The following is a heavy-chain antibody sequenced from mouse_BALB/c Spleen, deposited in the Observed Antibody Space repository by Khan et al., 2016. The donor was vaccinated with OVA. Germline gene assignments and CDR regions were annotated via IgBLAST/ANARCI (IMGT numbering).Heavy chain of an antibody. J-gene: IGHJ2*01. CDR2: ISYSGFT. Sequence: EVQLQESGPGLVKPSQSLSLTCTVTGYSITSGYAWNWIRQFPGNKLEWMGYISYSGFTNYNPSLKSRISITRDTSKNQSFLQLSSVTSEDTATYYCARSNYYGYYFDYWGQGAALTVSS. V-gene: IGHV3-2*02. CDR3: ARSNYYGYYFDY. D-gene: IGHD1-1*01. CDR1: GYSITSGYA.